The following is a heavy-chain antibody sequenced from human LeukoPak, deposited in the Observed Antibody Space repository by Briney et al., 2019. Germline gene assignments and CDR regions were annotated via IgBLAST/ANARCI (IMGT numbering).Heavy chain of an antibody. CDR1: GFTFSSYG. Sequence: GGSLRLSCAASGFTFSSYGMHWVRQAPGKGLEWVAVIWYDGSNKYYADSVKGRFTISRDNSKNTLYLQMNSLRAEDTAVYYCARLKDTATRYDYWGQGTPVTVSS. V-gene: IGHV3-33*01. D-gene: IGHD5-18*01. CDR2: IWYDGSNK. J-gene: IGHJ4*02. CDR3: ARLKDTATRYDY.